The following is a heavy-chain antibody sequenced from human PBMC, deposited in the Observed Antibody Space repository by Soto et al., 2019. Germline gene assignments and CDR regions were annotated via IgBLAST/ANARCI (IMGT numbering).Heavy chain of an antibody. D-gene: IGHD5-18*01. CDR3: ARTRPQYRDLVS. V-gene: IGHV3-53*01. J-gene: IGHJ4*02. CDR1: GFSVTNTY. Sequence: GGSLRLSCAASGFSVTNTYMHWVRQAPGKGLEWVSVISGPGVTYYADSVKGRIALSRDTSQNTMYLHMRNLRADDTAVYYCARTRPQYRDLVSWGQGTLVTVSS. CDR2: ISGPGVT.